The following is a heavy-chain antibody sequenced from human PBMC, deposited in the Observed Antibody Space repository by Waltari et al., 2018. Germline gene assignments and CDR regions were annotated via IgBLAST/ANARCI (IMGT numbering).Heavy chain of an antibody. CDR1: GDTFSDYC. CDR3: ARGDGDDTSAYHPTY. Sequence: QVHLRQWGAGLLKPSETLSLTCAVYGDTFSDYCWSWVRLPPGKGLAWSGEISPSGTTNFXXXXXXXXIISIDTSKNQFSLRLISVTAADTGVYYCARGDGDDTSAYHPTYWGQGTVVTVYS. V-gene: IGHV4-34*02. D-gene: IGHD2-2*01. J-gene: IGHJ1*01. CDR2: ISPSGTT.